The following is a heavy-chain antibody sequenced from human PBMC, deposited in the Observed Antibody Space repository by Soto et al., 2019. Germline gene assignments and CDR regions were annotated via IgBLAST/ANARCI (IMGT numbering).Heavy chain of an antibody. Sequence: SVKVSCKASGGTFSSYAISWVRQAPGQGLEWMGGIIPIFGTANYAQKFQGRVTITADKSTSTAYMELSSLRSEDTAVYYCATSTYYDILTGYSPPLYYYGMDVWGQGTTVTVSS. D-gene: IGHD3-9*01. V-gene: IGHV1-69*06. CDR2: IIPIFGTA. J-gene: IGHJ6*02. CDR3: ATSTYYDILTGYSPPLYYYGMDV. CDR1: GGTFSSYA.